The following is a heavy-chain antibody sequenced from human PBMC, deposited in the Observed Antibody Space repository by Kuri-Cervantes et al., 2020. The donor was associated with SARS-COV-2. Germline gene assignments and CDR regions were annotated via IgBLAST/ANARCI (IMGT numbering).Heavy chain of an antibody. J-gene: IGHJ4*02. CDR2: IIPIFGTA. Sequence: SVKVSCKASGGTFSSYAISWVRQAPGQGLEWMGGIIPIFGTANYAQKFQGRVTITTDESTSTAYMELSSLRSDDTAVYYCARDQLSFTIFGVVITYFDYWGQGTLVTVSS. V-gene: IGHV1-69*05. CDR3: ARDQLSFTIFGVVITYFDY. CDR1: GGTFSSYA. D-gene: IGHD3-3*01.